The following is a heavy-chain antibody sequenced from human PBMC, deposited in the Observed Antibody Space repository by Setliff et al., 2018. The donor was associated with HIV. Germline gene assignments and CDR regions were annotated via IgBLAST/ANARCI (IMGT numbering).Heavy chain of an antibody. D-gene: IGHD5-18*01. CDR1: GFTFSSYG. Sequence: GGSLRLSCAASGFTFSSYGMHWVRQAPGKGLEWVAVTSSDGSNKYYADSVKGRFTISRDNSKNTLYLQMNSLRAEDTAVYYCAKGSNTAMVTWGQGTLVTVSS. CDR2: TSSDGSNK. J-gene: IGHJ4*02. V-gene: IGHV3-30*18. CDR3: AKGSNTAMVT.